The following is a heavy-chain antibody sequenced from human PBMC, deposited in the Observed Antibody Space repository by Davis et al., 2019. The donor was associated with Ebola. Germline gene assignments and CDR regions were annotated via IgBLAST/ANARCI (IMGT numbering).Heavy chain of an antibody. V-gene: IGHV4-59*12. D-gene: IGHD2-21*01. CDR2: IHHGGSA. J-gene: IGHJ3*02. CDR1: GVSITTYF. Sequence: PSETLSLTCTISGVSITTYFWNWIRQSPGKGLEWVGYIHHGGSANSNPSLKSRVTFSIDTSKSQVSLKLTSVTAADTAVYYCARDTRPCGGDCYDDTFDMWGQGTMVIVSS. CDR3: ARDTRPCGGDCYDDTFDM.